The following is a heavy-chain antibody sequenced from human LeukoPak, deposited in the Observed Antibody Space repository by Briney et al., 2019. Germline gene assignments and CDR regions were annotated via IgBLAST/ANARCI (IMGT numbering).Heavy chain of an antibody. Sequence: SETLSLTCAVYGGSFSGYYWSWIRQPPGKGLEWIGEINHSGSTNYNPSLKSRVTISADTSKNQFSLKLSSVTAADTAVYYCARGRGLWFGELPFDYWGQGTLVTVSS. CDR3: ARGRGLWFGELPFDY. CDR1: GGSFSGYY. D-gene: IGHD3-10*01. CDR2: INHSGST. J-gene: IGHJ4*02. V-gene: IGHV4-34*01.